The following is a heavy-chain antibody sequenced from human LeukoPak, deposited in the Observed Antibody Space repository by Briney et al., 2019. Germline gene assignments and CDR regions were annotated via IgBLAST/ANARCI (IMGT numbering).Heavy chain of an antibody. V-gene: IGHV4-59*01. CDR3: ARSSVIAAAGMNYYYYMDV. CDR1: GGSISSYY. Sequence: SETLSLTCTVSGGSISSYYWSWIRKPPGKGLEWIGYIYYSGSTNYNPSLKSRVTISVDTSKNQFSLKLSSVTAADTAVYYCARSSVIAAAGMNYYYYMDVWGKGTTVTVSS. CDR2: IYYSGST. D-gene: IGHD6-13*01. J-gene: IGHJ6*03.